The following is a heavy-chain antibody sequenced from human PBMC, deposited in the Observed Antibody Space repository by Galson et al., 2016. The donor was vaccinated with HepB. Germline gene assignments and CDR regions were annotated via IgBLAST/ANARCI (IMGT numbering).Heavy chain of an antibody. CDR2: TWCDGTSQ. CDR1: GLTFSNYP. V-gene: IGHV3-33*08. J-gene: IGHJ4*02. CDR3: ARDPLRSGWYGDFDY. D-gene: IGHD6-19*01. Sequence: SLRLSCAATGLTFSNYPMHWVRQAPGKGLEWVAVTWCDGTSQYFADSVQGRFTLSRDTSKNTLYLQMNSLRVEDTAVYYCARDPLRSGWYGDFDYWGQGTLVTVSS.